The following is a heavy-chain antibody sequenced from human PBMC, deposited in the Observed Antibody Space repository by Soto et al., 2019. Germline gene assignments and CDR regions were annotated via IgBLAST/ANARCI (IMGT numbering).Heavy chain of an antibody. V-gene: IGHV4-59*01. CDR3: AKYRRTDAEGYRFDF. J-gene: IGHJ4*02. CDR2: VYYSGRT. Sequence: SETLSLTCTLSGGSISGYYWSWIRQPPGKGLEWIGYVYYSGRTKYNPSLESRVTISVDMSNNQFYLMLTSVTAAATAVYYCAKYRRTDAEGYRFDFWGQGTMVTVSS. D-gene: IGHD5-12*01. CDR1: GGSISGYY.